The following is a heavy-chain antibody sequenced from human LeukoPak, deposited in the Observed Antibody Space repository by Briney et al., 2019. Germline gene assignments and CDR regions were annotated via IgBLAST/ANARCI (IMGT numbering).Heavy chain of an antibody. D-gene: IGHD3-10*01. CDR1: GGTFSSYA. J-gene: IGHJ4*02. V-gene: IGHV1-69*05. CDR3: ARDYYGSGSYSQDY. CDR2: IIPIFGTA. Sequence: GASVKVSCKASGGTFSSYAISWVRQAPGQGLEWMGGIIPIFGTANYAQKFQGRVTITTDESTSTAYMELSRLRSDDTAVYYCARDYYGSGSYSQDYWGQGTLVTVSS.